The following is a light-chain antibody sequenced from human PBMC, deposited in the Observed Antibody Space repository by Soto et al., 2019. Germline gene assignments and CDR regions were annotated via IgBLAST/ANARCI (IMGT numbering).Light chain of an antibody. CDR3: QQYNNWWT. CDR1: QSVSSY. J-gene: IGKJ1*01. Sequence: VLTQSPATLSLSPGERATLSCRASQSVSSYLAWYQQKPGQAPRLLIYDASNRATGIPARFSGSGSGTEFTLTISSLQSEDFGVYYCQQYNNWWTFGQGTKVDIK. CDR2: DAS. V-gene: IGKV3-11*01.